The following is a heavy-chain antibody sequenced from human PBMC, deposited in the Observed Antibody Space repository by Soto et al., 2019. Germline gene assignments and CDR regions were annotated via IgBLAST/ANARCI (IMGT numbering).Heavy chain of an antibody. J-gene: IGHJ4*02. D-gene: IGHD2-21*02. V-gene: IGHV1-46*01. CDR3: ARGPSCGCDCYLFDY. CDR1: GYTFTSYY. Sequence: QVQLVQSGAEVTKPGASVKLSCKASGYTFTSYYIHWVRQAPGQGLEWVAMINPGGGRTKNAQMFQGRVTLTRDTSTGTVEMELSSLTSADTAMYYCARGPSCGCDCYLFDYWGQGSLVTVSS. CDR2: INPGGGRT.